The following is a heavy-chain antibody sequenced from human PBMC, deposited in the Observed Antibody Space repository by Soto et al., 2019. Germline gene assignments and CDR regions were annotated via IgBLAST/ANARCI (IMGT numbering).Heavy chain of an antibody. Sequence: EARLLESGGGLIQPGGSLRLSCEASGFNFGAYAMSWVRQAPGKGLEWVSGISGSSSGTYYTDSVKGRFTISRDNSKNTVYLQMNSLRGEDPAVYYCAKDRSENFWVYYYAMDVWGQGTAVTVSS. CDR3: AKDRSENFWVYYYAMDV. CDR1: GFNFGAYA. D-gene: IGHD6-19*01. J-gene: IGHJ6*02. CDR2: ISGSSSGT. V-gene: IGHV3-23*01.